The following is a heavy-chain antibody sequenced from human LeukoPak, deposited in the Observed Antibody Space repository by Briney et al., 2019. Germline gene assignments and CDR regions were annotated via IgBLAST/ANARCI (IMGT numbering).Heavy chain of an antibody. J-gene: IGHJ6*02. CDR1: GFTFSDFY. Sequence: SGGSLRLSCAASGFTFSDFYMTWIRQAPGKGLEWVSYISSSGSSIYYAESVKGRFTISRDNGKNSLYLQMNSLRAEDTAVYYCARWSSGNSYYYYGMDVWGQGTTVTVSS. D-gene: IGHD3-22*01. CDR2: ISSSGSSI. V-gene: IGHV3-11*01. CDR3: ARWSSGNSYYYYGMDV.